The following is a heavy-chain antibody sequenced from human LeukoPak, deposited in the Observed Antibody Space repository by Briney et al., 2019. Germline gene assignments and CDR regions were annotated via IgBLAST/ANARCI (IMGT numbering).Heavy chain of an antibody. D-gene: IGHD3-22*01. CDR1: GYTFTGYY. CDR3: ASSSYYYDSSGYYSY. Sequence: ASVKVSCKASGYTFTGYYMHWVRQAPGQGLERMGWINPNSGGTNYAQKFQGRVTMTRDTSISTAYMELSRLRSDDTAVYYCASSSYYYDSSGYYSYWGQGTLVTVSS. CDR2: INPNSGGT. V-gene: IGHV1-2*02. J-gene: IGHJ4*02.